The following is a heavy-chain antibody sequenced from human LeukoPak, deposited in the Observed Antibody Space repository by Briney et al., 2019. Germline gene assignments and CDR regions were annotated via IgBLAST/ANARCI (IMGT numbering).Heavy chain of an antibody. CDR1: GFSFSVYE. J-gene: IGHJ4*02. CDR2: ISSSGTTT. D-gene: IGHD5-12*01. Sequence: PGGSLRLSCAASGFSFSVYEMRWVRQAPGKGLEWISDISSSGTTTYYADSVKGRFTISRDNAKNSLYLQMNSLRAEDTAVCYCTTLTVATNFDYWGQGTLVTVAS. V-gene: IGHV3-48*03. CDR3: TTLTVATNFDY.